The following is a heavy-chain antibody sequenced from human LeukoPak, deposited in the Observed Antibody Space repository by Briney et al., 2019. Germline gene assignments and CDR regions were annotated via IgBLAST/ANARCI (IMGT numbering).Heavy chain of an antibody. V-gene: IGHV1-69*04. Sequence: SVKVSCKASGYTFTSYGISWVRQAPGQGLEWMGRIIPILGIANYAQKFQGRVTITADKSTSTAYMELSSLRSEDTAVYYCASMSNFSSWYRDYYYYGMDVWGQGTTVTVSS. D-gene: IGHD6-13*01. CDR1: GYTFTSYG. CDR3: ASMSNFSSWYRDYYYYGMDV. CDR2: IIPILGIA. J-gene: IGHJ6*02.